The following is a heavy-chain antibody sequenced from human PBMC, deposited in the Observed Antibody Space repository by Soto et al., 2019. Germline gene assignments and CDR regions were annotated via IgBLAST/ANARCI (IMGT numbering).Heavy chain of an antibody. CDR3: ARVDIMRSSFFWFDP. CDR2: IYYKSKWYE. CDR1: GGSVSSNSAS. J-gene: IGHJ5*02. D-gene: IGHD2-15*01. V-gene: IGHV6-1*01. Sequence: SHSRTLTDAICGGSVSSNSASWNWIKQSPSIGLQWLGRIYYKSKWYEDYAVSVRSRITINPDTSKNQFSLYLNSVTPEDTAVYYCARVDIMRSSFFWFDPWGQGTLVTVSS.